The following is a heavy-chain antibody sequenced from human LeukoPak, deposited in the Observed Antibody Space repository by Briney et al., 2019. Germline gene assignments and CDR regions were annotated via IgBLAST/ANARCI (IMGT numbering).Heavy chain of an antibody. CDR3: ARGAYCSGGRCPGAFDI. V-gene: IGHV3-33*01. CDR1: GFTFSSDA. D-gene: IGHD2-15*01. J-gene: IGHJ3*02. CDR2: IWYDGSNK. Sequence: GGSLRLSCAASGFTFSSDAMYWVRQAPGKGLEWVTIIWYDGSNKNYADSVKGRFTISRDNSKNTLYLQMNSLRAEDTAVYYCARGAYCSGGRCPGAFDIWGQGTMVTVSS.